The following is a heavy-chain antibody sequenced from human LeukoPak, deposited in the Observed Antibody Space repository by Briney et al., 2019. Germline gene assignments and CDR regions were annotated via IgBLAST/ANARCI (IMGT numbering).Heavy chain of an antibody. CDR3: ASKSSGSYGLAFDI. CDR1: GYSISSGYY. CDR2: IYHSGST. Sequence: PSETLSLTCTVSGYSISSGYYWGWIRQPPGKGLEWIGSIYHSGSTYYNPSLKSRVTISVDTSKNQFSLKLSSVTAADAAVYYCASKSSGSYGLAFDIWGQGTMVTVSS. V-gene: IGHV4-38-2*02. J-gene: IGHJ3*02. D-gene: IGHD1-26*01.